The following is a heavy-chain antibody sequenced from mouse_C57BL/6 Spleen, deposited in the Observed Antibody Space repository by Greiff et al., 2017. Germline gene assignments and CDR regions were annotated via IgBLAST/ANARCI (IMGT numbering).Heavy chain of an antibody. CDR2: ISDGGSYT. Sequence: EVKLMESGGGLVKPGGSLKLSCAASGFTFSSYAMSWVRQTPEKRLEWVATISDGGSYTYYPDNVKGRFTISRDNAKNNLYLQMSHLKSEDTAMYYCARETYYGSSPFDYWGQGTTLTVSS. CDR1: GFTFSSYA. D-gene: IGHD1-1*01. J-gene: IGHJ2*01. V-gene: IGHV5-4*01. CDR3: ARETYYGSSPFDY.